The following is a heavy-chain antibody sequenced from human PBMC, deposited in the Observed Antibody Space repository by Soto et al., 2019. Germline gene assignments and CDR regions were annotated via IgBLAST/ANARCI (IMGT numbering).Heavy chain of an antibody. Sequence: ASVKVSCKVSGYTLSELSMHWVRQSPGKGLEWMGGFDPDAGETIYAQKFQGRVTMTEDTSTDTAYMELGSLRSEDAAVYYCATDWKIAVAGTSNNWFDPWGQGTLVTVSS. D-gene: IGHD6-19*01. CDR1: GYTLSELS. J-gene: IGHJ5*02. V-gene: IGHV1-24*01. CDR2: FDPDAGET. CDR3: ATDWKIAVAGTSNNWFDP.